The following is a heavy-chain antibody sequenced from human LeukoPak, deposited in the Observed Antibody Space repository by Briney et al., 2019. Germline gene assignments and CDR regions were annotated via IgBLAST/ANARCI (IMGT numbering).Heavy chain of an antibody. Sequence: GGSLRLSCAASGFTFSSYAMSWVRQAPGKGLEWVAVISYDGSNKYYADSVKGRFTISRDNSKNTLYLQMNSLRAEDTAVYYCARDSGIAAAPLFDYWGQGTLVTVSS. CDR1: GFTFSSYA. CDR3: ARDSGIAAAPLFDY. D-gene: IGHD6-13*01. CDR2: ISYDGSNK. V-gene: IGHV3-30*04. J-gene: IGHJ4*02.